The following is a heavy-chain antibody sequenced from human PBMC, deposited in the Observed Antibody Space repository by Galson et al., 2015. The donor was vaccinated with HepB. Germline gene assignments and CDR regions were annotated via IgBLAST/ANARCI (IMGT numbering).Heavy chain of an antibody. J-gene: IGHJ4*02. CDR2: ISYFGNKE. CDR3: ARDRGLGDYGDHLGLDY. D-gene: IGHD4-17*01. V-gene: IGHV3-30-3*01. CDR1: GFTFSSCA. Sequence: SLRLSCAASGFTFSSCAMHWVRQAPGKGLEWVALISYFGNKEHYAESVKGRFTISRDNSKNTLYLQMNSLRVEDTAIYYCARDRGLGDYGDHLGLDYWGQGTLVTVSS.